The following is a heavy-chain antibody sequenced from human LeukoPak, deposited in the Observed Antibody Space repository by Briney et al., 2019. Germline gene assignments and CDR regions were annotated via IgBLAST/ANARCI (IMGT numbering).Heavy chain of an antibody. CDR3: ARGRIGYSSGWYWFDY. Sequence: PSETLSLTCAVYGGSFSGYYWSWIRQPPGKGLEWIGEINHSGSTNYNPPLKSRVTISVDTSKNQFSLKLSSVTAADTAVYYCARGRIGYSSGWYWFDYWGQGTLVTVSS. D-gene: IGHD6-19*01. V-gene: IGHV4-34*01. CDR2: INHSGST. CDR1: GGSFSGYY. J-gene: IGHJ4*02.